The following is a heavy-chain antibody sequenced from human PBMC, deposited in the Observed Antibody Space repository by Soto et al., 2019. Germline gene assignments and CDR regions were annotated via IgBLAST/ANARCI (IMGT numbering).Heavy chain of an antibody. Sequence: QVQLQESGPGLVKPSETLSLTCTVSGGSIGSYYWSWIRQPPGKGLEWIGYIYYSGSTNYNPSLKSRVTISVDTSKNQFSLKLSSVTAADTAVYYCARVGCSSTSCLNWFDPWGQGTLVTVSS. CDR3: ARVGCSSTSCLNWFDP. D-gene: IGHD2-2*01. V-gene: IGHV4-59*01. CDR1: GGSIGSYY. J-gene: IGHJ5*02. CDR2: IYYSGST.